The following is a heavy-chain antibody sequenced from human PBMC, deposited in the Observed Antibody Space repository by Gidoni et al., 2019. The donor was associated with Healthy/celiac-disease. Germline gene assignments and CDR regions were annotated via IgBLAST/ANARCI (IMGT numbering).Heavy chain of an antibody. V-gene: IGHV3-30*04. CDR2: ISYDGSNK. CDR3: ARDLGTTVTPEFDY. Sequence: QVQLVESGGGVVQPGRSLRLSCAASGFTFSSYAMHWVRQAPGKGLEWVAVISYDGSNKYYADSVKGRFTISRDNSKNTLYLQMNSLRAEDTAVYYCARDLGTTVTPEFDYWGQGTLVTVSS. J-gene: IGHJ4*02. CDR1: GFTFSSYA. D-gene: IGHD4-17*01.